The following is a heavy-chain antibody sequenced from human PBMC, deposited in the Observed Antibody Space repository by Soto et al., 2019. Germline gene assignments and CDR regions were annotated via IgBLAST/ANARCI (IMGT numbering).Heavy chain of an antibody. CDR1: GGSISSGDYY. CDR2: IYYSGST. Sequence: PSETLSLTCTVSGGSISSGDYYWSWIRQPPGKGLEWIGYIYYSGSTYYNPSLKSRVTISVDTSKNQFSLKLSSVTAADTAVYYCAREVVTGTRVYGMDGWGQGITVTVAS. CDR3: AREVVTGTRVYGMDG. J-gene: IGHJ6*02. V-gene: IGHV4-30-4*01. D-gene: IGHD1-20*01.